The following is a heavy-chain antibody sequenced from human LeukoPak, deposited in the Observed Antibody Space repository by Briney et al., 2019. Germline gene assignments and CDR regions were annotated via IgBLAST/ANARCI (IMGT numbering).Heavy chain of an antibody. J-gene: IGHJ3*02. D-gene: IGHD6-13*01. CDR3: ARDVYSSSWYGSFDI. V-gene: IGHV3-33*01. Sequence: GGSLRLSCAASGFTFSSYGMHWVRQAPGQGLEWVAVIWYDGSNKYYADSVKGRFTISRDNSKNTLYLQMNSLRAEDTAVYYCARDVYSSSWYGSFDIWGQGTMVTVSS. CDR1: GFTFSSYG. CDR2: IWYDGSNK.